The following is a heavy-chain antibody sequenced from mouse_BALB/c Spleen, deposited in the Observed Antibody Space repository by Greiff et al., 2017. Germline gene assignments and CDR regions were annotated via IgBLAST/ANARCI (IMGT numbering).Heavy chain of an antibody. Sequence: EVHLVESGGGLVQPGGSRKLSCAASGFTFSSFGMHWVRQDPEKGLEWVAYISSGSSTIYYADTVKGRCTISRDNPKNTLFLQMTSLRSEDTAMYYCARKGIHYYGYWYFDVWGAGTTVTVAS. V-gene: IGHV5-17*02. CDR1: GFTFSSFG. CDR2: ISSGSSTI. D-gene: IGHD1-2*01. CDR3: ARKGIHYYGYWYFDV. J-gene: IGHJ1*01.